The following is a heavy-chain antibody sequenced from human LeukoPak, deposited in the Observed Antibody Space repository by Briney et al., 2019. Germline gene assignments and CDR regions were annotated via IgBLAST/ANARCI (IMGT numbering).Heavy chain of an antibody. CDR1: GFTFSSYS. CDR3: VQWSRYFDY. V-gene: IGHV3-48*01. D-gene: IGHD1-26*01. J-gene: IGHJ4*02. Sequence: GGSLRLSCAASGFTFSSYSMNWVRQAPGKGLEWVSYISSSSSTIYYADSVKGRFTISRDNAKNSLYLQMNSLRAEDTALYFCVQWSRYFDYWGQGTLVTVSS. CDR2: ISSSSSTI.